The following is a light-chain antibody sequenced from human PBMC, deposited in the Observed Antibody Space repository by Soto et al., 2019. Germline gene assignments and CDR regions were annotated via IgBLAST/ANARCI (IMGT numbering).Light chain of an antibody. CDR2: KAS. CDR1: QSISSW. V-gene: IGKV1-5*03. J-gene: IGKJ5*01. Sequence: DIQMTQSPSTLSASVGDRVTITCRASQSISSWLAWYQQKPGKAPKLLIYKASNLESVVPSRFSGSGSGTEILSIISRLQADDFSNYYCQNNNRYSITFGQGTPLEIK. CDR3: QNNNRYSIT.